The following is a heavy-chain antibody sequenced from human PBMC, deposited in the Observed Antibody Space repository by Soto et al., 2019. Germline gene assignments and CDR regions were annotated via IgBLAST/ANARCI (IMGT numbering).Heavy chain of an antibody. J-gene: IGHJ4*02. D-gene: IGHD3-16*01. CDR3: AGWGGHDYKY. CDR1: GFTFSTYW. Sequence: EVQLVVSGGGLVQPGGSLRLSCVGSGFTFSTYWMSWVRRAPVMWLEWVANINPDGDVGMCVVSAKGRFTTSRDNARNYLYLQKNSLRVDDTAVYFCAGWGGHDYKYWRQGIQVIVSS. V-gene: IGHV3-7*01. CDR2: INPDGDVG.